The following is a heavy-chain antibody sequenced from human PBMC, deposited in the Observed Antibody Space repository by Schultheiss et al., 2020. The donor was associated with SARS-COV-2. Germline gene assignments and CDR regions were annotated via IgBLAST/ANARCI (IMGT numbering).Heavy chain of an antibody. D-gene: IGHD4-17*01. CDR2: ISYDGSNK. CDR3: AGAVYGDSRPSQFYFDY. V-gene: IGHV3-30*07. J-gene: IGHJ4*02. CDR1: GFTFSSYA. Sequence: GGSLRLSCAASGFTFSSYAMHWVRQAPGKGLEWVAVISYDGSNKYYADSVKGRFTISRDNAKTSLYLQMSSLRAEDTAVYYCAGAVYGDSRPSQFYFDYWGQGILVTVSS.